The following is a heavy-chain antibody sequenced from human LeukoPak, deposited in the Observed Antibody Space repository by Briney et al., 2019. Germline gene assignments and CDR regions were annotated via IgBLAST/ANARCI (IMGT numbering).Heavy chain of an antibody. CDR1: GGSFSGYY. CDR2: INHSGST. V-gene: IGHV4-34*01. J-gene: IGHJ4*02. CDR3: ARDLSAVTPLGFDY. D-gene: IGHD4-17*01. Sequence: SETLSLTCAVYGGSFSGYYWSWIRQPPGKGLEWIGEINHSGSTNYNPSLKSRVTMSVDTSKNQFSLKLSSVTAADTAVYYCARDLSAVTPLGFDYWGQGTLVTVSS.